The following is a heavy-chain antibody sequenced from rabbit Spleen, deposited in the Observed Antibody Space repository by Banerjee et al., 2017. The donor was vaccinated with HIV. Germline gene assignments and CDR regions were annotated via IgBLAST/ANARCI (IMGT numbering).Heavy chain of an antibody. V-gene: IGHV1S47*01. CDR1: GFDFSSYG. CDR3: ARDLAGREDL. CDR2: IDPVFGIT. J-gene: IGHJ3*01. D-gene: IGHD4-2*01. Sequence: QQQLEESGGGLVKPGGTLTLTCKASGFDFSSYGVSWVRQAPGTGLEWIGYIDPVFGITNYANSVKGRFTISRENAQNTVYLQMTSLTAADTATYFCARDLAGREDLWGQGTLVTVS.